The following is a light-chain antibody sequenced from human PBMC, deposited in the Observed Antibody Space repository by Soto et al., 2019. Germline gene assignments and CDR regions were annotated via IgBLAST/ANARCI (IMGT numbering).Light chain of an antibody. Sequence: QSVLTQAPSASGTPGQRVTLSCSGSSSNIGSNTVSWYQQVPGTAPKLLIYSNDQRPSGVPDRFSGSKSGTSASLAIGGLQAEDEADYYCAAWYGSLNGWVFGGGTKVTVL. V-gene: IGLV1-44*01. J-gene: IGLJ2*01. CDR1: SSNIGSNT. CDR3: AAWYGSLNGWV. CDR2: SND.